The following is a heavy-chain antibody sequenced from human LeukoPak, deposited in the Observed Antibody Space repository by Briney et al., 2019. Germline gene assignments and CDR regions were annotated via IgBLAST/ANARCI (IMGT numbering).Heavy chain of an antibody. J-gene: IGHJ4*02. D-gene: IGHD6-19*01. V-gene: IGHV4-59*08. Sequence: SETLSLTCTVSGDSLSSHYWSWIRQPPGKGLEWIGYIYGSGSTHYDPSLRSRVTISEDTSKNQFSLKLTSVTAADTAVYYCARNVGWYSHDSWGQGALVTVSS. CDR2: IYGSGST. CDR3: ARNVGWYSHDS. CDR1: GDSLSSHY.